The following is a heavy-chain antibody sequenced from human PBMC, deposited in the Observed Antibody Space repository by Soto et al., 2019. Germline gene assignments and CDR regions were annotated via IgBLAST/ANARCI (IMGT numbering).Heavy chain of an antibody. CDR2: IIPIFGTA. J-gene: IGHJ5*02. CDR1: GGTFSSYA. CDR3: ARGGEDIVVVPAARLAENWFDP. Sequence: QVQLVQSGAEVKKPGSSVKVSCKASGGTFSSYAISWVRQAPGQGLEWMGGIIPIFGTANYAQKFQGRVTITADKSTSTAYMELSSLSSEDTAVYYCARGGEDIVVVPAARLAENWFDPWGQGTLVTVSS. D-gene: IGHD2-2*01. V-gene: IGHV1-69*06.